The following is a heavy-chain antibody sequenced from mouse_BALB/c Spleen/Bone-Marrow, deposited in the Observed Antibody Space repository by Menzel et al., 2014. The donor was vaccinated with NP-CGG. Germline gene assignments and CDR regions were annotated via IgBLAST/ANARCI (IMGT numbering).Heavy chain of an antibody. CDR1: GYAFSTYW. J-gene: IGHJ3*01. CDR2: IYPGDGDT. CDR3: AKVTTGFAY. Sequence: QVQLQQSGAELVRPGSSVKISCKASGYAFSTYWMTRVKQRPGQGLEWIGQIYPGDGDTKYNGKFKGKATLTADKSSSTAYMQLSSLTSEDSAVYFCAKVTTGFAYWGQGTLVTVSA. V-gene: IGHV1-80*01. D-gene: IGHD2-2*01.